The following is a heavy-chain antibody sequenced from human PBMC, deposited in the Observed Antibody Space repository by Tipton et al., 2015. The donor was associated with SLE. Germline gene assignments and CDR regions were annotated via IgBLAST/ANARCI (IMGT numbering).Heavy chain of an antibody. CDR1: GDSFSSGSSS. D-gene: IGHD4/OR15-4a*01. CDR3: TRGGRGDGANPFDP. CDR2: IYNSGIT. J-gene: IGHJ5*02. Sequence: LRLSCTVSGDSFSSGSSSWNWVRQPAGKGLEWIGLIYNSGITNYNPSLQSRVTLSVDMSKNQFSLRLSSVTAADTGVYYCTRGGRGDGANPFDPWGQGTLVTVSS. V-gene: IGHV4-61*02.